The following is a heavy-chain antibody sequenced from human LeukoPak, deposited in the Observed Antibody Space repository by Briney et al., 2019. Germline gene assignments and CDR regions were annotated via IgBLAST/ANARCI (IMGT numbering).Heavy chain of an antibody. V-gene: IGHV3-23*01. CDR3: AKTVTSSWFFFDY. CDR1: GFTFSTYA. Sequence: GGSLRLSCAASGFTFSTYAMSWVRQAPGKGLEWVSAISGSGGTTYNADSVKGRFTISRDNSKNTLYLQMNSLRAEDTAVYYCAKTVTSSWFFFDYWGQGTLVTVSS. J-gene: IGHJ4*02. CDR2: ISGSGGTT. D-gene: IGHD6-13*01.